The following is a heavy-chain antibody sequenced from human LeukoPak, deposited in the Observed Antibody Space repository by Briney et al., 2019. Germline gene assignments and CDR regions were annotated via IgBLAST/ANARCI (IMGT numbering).Heavy chain of an antibody. CDR3: ARALGAVSSSEYFQH. Sequence: GESLKISCKGSGYSFTSYWIGWVRQMPGKGLGWMGIIYPGDSDTRYSPSFQGQVTISADKSISTAYLQWSSLKASDTAMYYCARALGAVSSSEYFQHWGQGTLVTVSS. CDR2: IYPGDSDT. J-gene: IGHJ1*01. CDR1: GYSFTSYW. D-gene: IGHD6-19*01. V-gene: IGHV5-51*01.